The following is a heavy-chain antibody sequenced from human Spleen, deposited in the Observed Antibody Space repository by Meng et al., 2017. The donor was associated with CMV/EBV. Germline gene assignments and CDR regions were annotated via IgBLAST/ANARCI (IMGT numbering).Heavy chain of an antibody. CDR1: GYTFTGYY. CDR3: ARLSGFKEYYDSSGYLDD. CDR2: INPNSGGT. D-gene: IGHD3-22*01. J-gene: IGHJ4*02. Sequence: ASVKVSCKASGYTFTGYYMHWVRQAPGQGLEWMGWINPNSGGTNYAQKFQGRVTMTRDTSIITAYMELSRLRSDDTAIYFCARLSGFKEYYDSSGYLDDWGQGTLVTVSS. V-gene: IGHV1-2*02.